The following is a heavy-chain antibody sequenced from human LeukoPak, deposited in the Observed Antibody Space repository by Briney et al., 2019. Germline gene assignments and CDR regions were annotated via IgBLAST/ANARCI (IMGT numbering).Heavy chain of an antibody. J-gene: IGHJ4*02. CDR1: GDCISSGPYY. CDR3: ARRDDSSGYHKIFDY. V-gene: IGHV4-39*01. D-gene: IGHD3-22*01. CDR2: IYYGENT. Sequence: SETLSLTCTVSGDCISSGPYYWGWIRQPPGKGLEWIGNIYYGENTYYNPSLKSRVTISIDTSNNQFYLKLSSLTAADTAVYYCARRDDSSGYHKIFDYWGQGTLVTVSS.